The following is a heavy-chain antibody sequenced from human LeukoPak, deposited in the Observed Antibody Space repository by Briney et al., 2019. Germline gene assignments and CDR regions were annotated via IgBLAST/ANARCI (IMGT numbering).Heavy chain of an antibody. J-gene: IGHJ4*02. V-gene: IGHV4-61*02. D-gene: IGHD3-22*01. CDR2: VYTTGST. CDR3: ARPLGYDADY. CDR1: GGSISSGSYY. Sequence: SQTLSLTCTVSGGSISSGSYYWSWIRQPAGKGLEWIGRVYTTGSTNYNPSLKSRVTISLDTSKNQFSLKLSSVTAADTAVYYCARPLGYDADYWGQGTLVTVSS.